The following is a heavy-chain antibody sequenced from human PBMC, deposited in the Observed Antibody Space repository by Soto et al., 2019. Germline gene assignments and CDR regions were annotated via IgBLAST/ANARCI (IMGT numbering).Heavy chain of an antibody. J-gene: IGHJ4*02. CDR1: GFTFGEYA. V-gene: IGHV3-9*01. CDR2: ISWNSGSI. Sequence: GGSLRLSCVASGFTFGEYAMHWVRQAPGKGLEWVAHISWNSGSIGYADSVKGRFTISRDNAKDSLYLKMDSLRAEDTASYYCAKDVDHIYGFDFWGQGTPVTV. D-gene: IGHD5-18*01. CDR3: AKDVDHIYGFDF.